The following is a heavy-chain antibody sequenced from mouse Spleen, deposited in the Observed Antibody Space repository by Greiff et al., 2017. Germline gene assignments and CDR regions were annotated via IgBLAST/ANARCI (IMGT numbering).Heavy chain of an antibody. V-gene: IGHV1-64*01. CDR1: GYTFTSYW. D-gene: IGHD1-1*01. CDR3: ARSLHYYGSSSWFAY. Sequence: QVQLQQPGAELVKPGASVKLSCKASGYTFTSYWMHWVKQRPGQGLEWIGMIHPNSGSTNYNEKFKSKATLTVDKSSSTAYMQLSSLTSEDSAVYYCARSLHYYGSSSWFAYWGQGTLVTVSA. J-gene: IGHJ3*01. CDR2: IHPNSGST.